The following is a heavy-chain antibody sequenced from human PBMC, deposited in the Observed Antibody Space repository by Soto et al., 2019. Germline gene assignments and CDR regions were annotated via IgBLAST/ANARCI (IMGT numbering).Heavy chain of an antibody. D-gene: IGHD2-15*01. Sequence: EVQLVESGGGLVQRGGSLRLSCAASGLTFSSYSMNWVRQAPGKGLEWVSYISSSSSTIYYAGSVKGRFTISRDNAKNSLYLQMNSLRAKDTSVYYCAVGEEARYYYYGMDVWGQGPTVTVSS. CDR3: AVGEEARYYYYGMDV. V-gene: IGHV3-48*01. J-gene: IGHJ6*02. CDR1: GLTFSSYS. CDR2: ISSSSSTI.